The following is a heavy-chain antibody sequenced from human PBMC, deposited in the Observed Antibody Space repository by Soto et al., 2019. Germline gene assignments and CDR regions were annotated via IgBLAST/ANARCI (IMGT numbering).Heavy chain of an antibody. Sequence: ASVKVSCKASGYTFTSYYMHWVRQAPGQGLEWMGIINPSGGSTSYAQKFQGRVTMTRDTSTSTVYMELSSLRSEDTAVYYCARPSDYYDSSGYLADDAFDIWGQGTMVTVSS. CDR1: GYTFTSYY. D-gene: IGHD3-22*01. J-gene: IGHJ3*02. V-gene: IGHV1-46*01. CDR2: INPSGGST. CDR3: ARPSDYYDSSGYLADDAFDI.